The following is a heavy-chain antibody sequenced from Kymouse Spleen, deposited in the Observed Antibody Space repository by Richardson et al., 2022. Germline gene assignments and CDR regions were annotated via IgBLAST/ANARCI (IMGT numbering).Heavy chain of an antibody. V-gene: IGHV3-9*01. J-gene: IGHJ6*02. Sequence: EVQLVESGGGLVQPGRSLRLSCAASGFTFDDYAMHWVRQAPGKGLEWVSGISWNSGSIGYADSVKGRFTISRDNAKNSLYLQMNSLRAEDTALYYCAKDKGWGGYYYYGMDVWGQGTTVTVSS. D-gene: IGHD3-16*02,IGHD6-19*01,IGHD7-27*02. CDR1: GFTFDDYA. CDR2: ISWNSGSI. CDR3: AKDKGWGGYYYYGMDV.